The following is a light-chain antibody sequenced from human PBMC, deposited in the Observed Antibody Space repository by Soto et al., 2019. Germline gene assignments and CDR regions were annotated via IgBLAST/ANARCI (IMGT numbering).Light chain of an antibody. V-gene: IGKV3-20*01. CDR3: QQYGSSPWT. CDR2: GTS. CDR1: QSVSSTY. Sequence: EIVLTQSPGTLSLSPGERATISCRASQSVSSTYLAWYQQKPGQAPRLLIYGTSSRATGIPDRFGGSGSGTDFTLTISRLEPEDFAVYYCQQYGSSPWTFGQGTKVEIK. J-gene: IGKJ1*01.